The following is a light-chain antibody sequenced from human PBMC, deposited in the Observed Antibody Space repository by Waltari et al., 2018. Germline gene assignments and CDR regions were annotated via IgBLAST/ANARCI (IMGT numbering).Light chain of an antibody. J-gene: IGKJ4*01. CDR2: AAS. Sequence: DIQMTQSPSSLSASVGDRVTITCRASRAITNYLNWYQQRPGLAPKLLIYAASTLQGGVPTRFSGSGSGTDFTLTISSLQIEDFATYYCQQSHSAPLAFGGGTK. CDR3: QQSHSAPLA. V-gene: IGKV1-39*01. CDR1: RAITNY.